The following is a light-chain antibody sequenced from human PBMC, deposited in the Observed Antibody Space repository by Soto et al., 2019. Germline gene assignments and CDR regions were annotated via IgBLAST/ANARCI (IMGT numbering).Light chain of an antibody. J-gene: IGKJ1*01. CDR1: QSISTY. V-gene: IGKV3-11*01. Sequence: EIVLTQSPATLSLSPGERATLSCRASQSISTYLAWYQQKPGQAPKLLIYDASNRATGVPARFSGSGSGTEFSIPISSREHQDYVVYYCRQHNNCTPWTFGQGTKVEIK. CDR2: DAS. CDR3: RQHNNCTPWT.